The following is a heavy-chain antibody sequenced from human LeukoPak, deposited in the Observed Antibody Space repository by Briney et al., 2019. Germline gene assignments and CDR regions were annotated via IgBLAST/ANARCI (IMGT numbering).Heavy chain of an antibody. V-gene: IGHV6-1*01. D-gene: IGHD6-19*01. J-gene: IGHJ4*02. CDR3: ARGYSSGWSVDC. CDR1: GDSVFSNSAT. Sequence: SQTLSLTCAISGDSVFSNSATWNWIRQSPSRGLEWLGRTYYRSKWYDDYAVSVKSRITINPDTSKNQFSLQLNSVAPEDTAVYYCARGYSSGWSVDCWGQGTLVTVSS. CDR2: TYYRSKWYD.